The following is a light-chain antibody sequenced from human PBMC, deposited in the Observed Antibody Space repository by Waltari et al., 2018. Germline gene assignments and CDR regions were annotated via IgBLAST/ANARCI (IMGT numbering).Light chain of an antibody. Sequence: IQLTQSPSSLSASVGDRVTITCRASQGISSYLGWYQQKPGKAPKILISAASTLQSGVPSRFSGSGFGTDFTLTISSLQPEDFATYYCQQVKSYPPTFGQGTKLEIK. CDR1: QGISSY. V-gene: IGKV1-9*01. J-gene: IGKJ2*01. CDR2: AAS. CDR3: QQVKSYPPT.